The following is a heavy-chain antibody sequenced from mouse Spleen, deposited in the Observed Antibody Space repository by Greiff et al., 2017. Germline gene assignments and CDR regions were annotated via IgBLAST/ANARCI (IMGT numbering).Heavy chain of an antibody. V-gene: IGHV1-12*01. J-gene: IGHJ4*01. CDR1: GYTFTSYN. D-gene: IGHD2-4*01. Sequence: SGAELVRPGASVKMSCKASGYTFTSYNMHWVKQTPRQGLEWIGAIYPGNGDTSYNQKFKGKATLTVDKSSSTAYMQLSSLTSEDSAVYFCARDPYDYDRGYAMDYWGQGTSVTVSS. CDR3: ARDPYDYDRGYAMDY. CDR2: IYPGNGDT.